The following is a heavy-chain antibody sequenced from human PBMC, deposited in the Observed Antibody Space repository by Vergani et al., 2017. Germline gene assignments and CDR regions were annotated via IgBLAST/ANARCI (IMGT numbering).Heavy chain of an antibody. Sequence: EVQLVESGGGLVQPGGSLRLSCAASGFTFSSYWMSWVRQAPGKGLDGFSTINPNGDYTRYGVSVKGRFTISRDNSKSTLYLQMNSLRAEETAIYYCAKGGWNYWFDSWGQGTLVIVS. CDR2: INPNGDYT. J-gene: IGHJ5*01. V-gene: IGHV3-23*04. CDR1: GFTFSSYW. D-gene: IGHD1-1*01. CDR3: AKGGWNYWFDS.